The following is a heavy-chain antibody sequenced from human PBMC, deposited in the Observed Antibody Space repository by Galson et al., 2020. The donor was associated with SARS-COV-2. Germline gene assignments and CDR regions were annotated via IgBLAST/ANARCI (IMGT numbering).Heavy chain of an antibody. V-gene: IGHV3-11*04. CDR3: AREVTYSNGWYFDY. CDR2: ISSSSTTM. D-gene: IGHD6-19*01. Sequence: GESLKISCEASGFTFSDYYMSWIRQASGKGLEWIAYISSSSTTMYYADSVKGRFAVSRDNAKNSLYLQMNSLRVEDTAVYYCAREVTYSNGWYFDYWGQGNLVSVSS. J-gene: IGHJ4*02. CDR1: GFTFSDYY.